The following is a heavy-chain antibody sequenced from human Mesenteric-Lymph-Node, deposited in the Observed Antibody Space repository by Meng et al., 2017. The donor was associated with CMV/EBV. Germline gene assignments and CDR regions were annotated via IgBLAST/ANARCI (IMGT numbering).Heavy chain of an antibody. J-gene: IGHJ4*02. CDR3: ARVKDTAINYFDS. Sequence: VSGGSITSSSYYWGWVRQPPGKGLEWIGSIYYSGSTYYNPSLKSRVTISVDTSKNQFSLKLSSVTAADTAVYFCARVKDTAINYFDSWGQGTLVTVSS. D-gene: IGHD5-18*01. CDR1: GGSITSSSYY. V-gene: IGHV4-39*07. CDR2: IYYSGST.